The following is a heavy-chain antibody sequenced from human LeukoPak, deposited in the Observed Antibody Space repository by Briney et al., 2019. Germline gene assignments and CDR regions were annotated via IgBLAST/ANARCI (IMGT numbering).Heavy chain of an antibody. CDR2: IYTSGST. Sequence: SQTLSLTCTVSGGSISSGSYYWSWIRQPAGKGLEWIGRIYTSGSTNYNPSLKSRVTISVDTSKNQFSLKVSSVTAADTAVYYCARAPGNDYYPYYYMDVWGKGTTVTVSS. V-gene: IGHV4-61*02. CDR1: GGSISSGSYY. J-gene: IGHJ6*03. CDR3: ARAPGNDYYPYYYMDV.